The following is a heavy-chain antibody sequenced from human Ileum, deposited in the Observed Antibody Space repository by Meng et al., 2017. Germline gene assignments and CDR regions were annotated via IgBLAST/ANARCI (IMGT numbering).Heavy chain of an antibody. CDR3: ARHGGYYQGF. D-gene: IGHD4-23*01. Sequence: VPLQQWGAGLLKPSETLSLTCGVYGGSFSGYYWIWIRQPPGKGLEWIGEIDHSGGTNYNPSLKSRVTMSVDKSKSQFSLMLTSVTAADTAVYYCARHGGYYQGFWGQGTLVTVSS. CDR1: GGSFSGYY. J-gene: IGHJ4*02. CDR2: IDHSGGT. V-gene: IGHV4-34*01.